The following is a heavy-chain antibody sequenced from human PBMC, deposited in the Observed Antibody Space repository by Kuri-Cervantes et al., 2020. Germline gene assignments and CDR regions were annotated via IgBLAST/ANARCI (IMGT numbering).Heavy chain of an antibody. D-gene: IGHD1-26*01. V-gene: IGHV3-9*01. CDR2: ISWNSGSI. Sequence: GGSLRLSCAASGFTFDDYAMHWVRQAPGKGLEWVSGISWNSGSIGYADSVKGRFTISRDNAKNTLYLRMNSLRAEDTAVYYCARDLRSGSFDYWGQGTLVTVSS. CDR1: GFTFDDYA. J-gene: IGHJ4*02. CDR3: ARDLRSGSFDY.